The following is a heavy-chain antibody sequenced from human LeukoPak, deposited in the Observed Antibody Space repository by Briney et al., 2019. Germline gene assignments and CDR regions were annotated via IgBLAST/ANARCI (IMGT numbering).Heavy chain of an antibody. V-gene: IGHV1-18*01. J-gene: IGHJ5*02. CDR2: ISAYNGNT. Sequence: ASVKVSCKASGYTFTSYGISWVRQAPGQGLEWMGWISAYNGNTNYAQKLQGRVTMTTDTSTSTAYMELRSLRSDDTAVYYCARLQAYYYDSSGYSNWFDPWGQGTLVTVSS. CDR3: ARLQAYYYDSSGYSNWFDP. D-gene: IGHD3-22*01. CDR1: GYTFTSYG.